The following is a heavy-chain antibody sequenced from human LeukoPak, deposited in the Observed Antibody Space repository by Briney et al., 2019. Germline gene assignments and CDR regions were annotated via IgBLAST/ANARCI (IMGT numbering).Heavy chain of an antibody. D-gene: IGHD1-26*01. CDR1: GFTVSSNY. Sequence: GGSLRLSCAASGFTVSSNYMSWVRQAPGKGLEWVSTISGSGGSTSHADSVKGRFTISRDNSKNTLYLQMNSLRAEDTALYYCANGRCTPLVGTTTKSWIDYWGQGTLVTVSS. J-gene: IGHJ4*02. CDR3: ANGRCTPLVGTTTKSWIDY. CDR2: ISGSGGST. V-gene: IGHV3-23*01.